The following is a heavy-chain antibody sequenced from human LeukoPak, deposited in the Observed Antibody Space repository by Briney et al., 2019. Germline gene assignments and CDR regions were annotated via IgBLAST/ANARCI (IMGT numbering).Heavy chain of an antibody. CDR2: INTNTGHP. Sequence: XXXQGLXXXXWINTNTGHPTFAQGFTGRFVFSLDTPVSTAYLQISSLKAEDTAVYYCARGSSGYPYYFDYWGQGTLVTVSS. J-gene: IGHJ4*02. CDR3: ARGSSGYPYYFDY. D-gene: IGHD3-22*01. V-gene: IGHV7-4-1*02.